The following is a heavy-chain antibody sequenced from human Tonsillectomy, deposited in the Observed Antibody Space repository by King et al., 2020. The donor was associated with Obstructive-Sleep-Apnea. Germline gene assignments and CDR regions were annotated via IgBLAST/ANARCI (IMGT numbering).Heavy chain of an antibody. J-gene: IGHJ1*01. D-gene: IGHD3-22*01. V-gene: IGHV3-23*04. Sequence: EVQLVESGGGLVQPGGSLRLSCAASGFTFSSYAMSWVRQAPGKGLEWVSAISGSGGSTYYADSVKGRFTISRDNSKNTLYLQMNSLRAEDTAVYYCAKDKDITMIVVVGPAEYFQHWGQGTLVTVSS. CDR3: AKDKDITMIVVVGPAEYFQH. CDR2: ISGSGGST. CDR1: GFTFSSYA.